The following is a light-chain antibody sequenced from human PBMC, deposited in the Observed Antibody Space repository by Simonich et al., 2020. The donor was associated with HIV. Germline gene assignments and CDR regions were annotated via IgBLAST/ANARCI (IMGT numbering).Light chain of an antibody. Sequence: EIVMTQSPATLSVSPGERATLSCRASQSVSSNLAWYQQKPGQAPRLLIYGASTRATGIPARFSGSGSVTEFTLTISSMQSEDSATYYYQQANSFPFTFGPGTKVEIK. CDR3: QQANSFPFT. V-gene: IGKV3-15*01. CDR1: QSVSSN. J-gene: IGKJ3*01. CDR2: GAS.